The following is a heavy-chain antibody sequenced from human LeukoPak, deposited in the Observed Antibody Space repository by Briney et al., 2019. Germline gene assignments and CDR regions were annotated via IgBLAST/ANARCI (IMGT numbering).Heavy chain of an antibody. CDR1: GFTFSDYY. Sequence: KSGGSLRLPCAASGFTFSDYYMSWLRQAPGKGLQWVSYISSSSSTIYYADSVKGRFTISRDNSKNTLYLQMNSLRAEDTAVYYCVPTVAGTIPFGYWGQGTLVTVSS. V-gene: IGHV3-11*01. J-gene: IGHJ4*02. D-gene: IGHD6-19*01. CDR2: ISSSSSTI. CDR3: VPTVAGTIPFGY.